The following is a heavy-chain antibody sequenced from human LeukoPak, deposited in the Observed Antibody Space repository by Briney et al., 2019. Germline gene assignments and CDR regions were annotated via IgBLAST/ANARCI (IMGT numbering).Heavy chain of an antibody. J-gene: IGHJ6*03. V-gene: IGHV1-2*02. D-gene: IGHD4-17*01. CDR3: ARERLRYPYYYYRDV. Sequence: ASVKVSCKASGYTFSGYYMHWVRQAAGQGVEWMGWINPNSGGTNYAQKFQGRVTMTRDTSISTAYMELSRLRSEDMAVYYGARERLRYPYYYYRDVWRKGTTVTVSS. CDR1: GYTFSGYY. CDR2: INPNSGGT.